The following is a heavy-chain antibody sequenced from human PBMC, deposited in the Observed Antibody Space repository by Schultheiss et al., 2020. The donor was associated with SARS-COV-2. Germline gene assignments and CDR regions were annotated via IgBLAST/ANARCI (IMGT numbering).Heavy chain of an antibody. Sequence: GESLKISCAASGFTVSSNYMSWVRQAPGKGLEWVSVIYSGGSTYYADSVKGRFTISRDNSKNTLYLQMNSLRAEDTAVYYCARAVAGHNYYYYYYMDVWGKGTTVTVSS. CDR1: GFTVSSNY. J-gene: IGHJ6*03. D-gene: IGHD6-19*01. V-gene: IGHV3-66*01. CDR2: IYSGGST. CDR3: ARAVAGHNYYYYYYMDV.